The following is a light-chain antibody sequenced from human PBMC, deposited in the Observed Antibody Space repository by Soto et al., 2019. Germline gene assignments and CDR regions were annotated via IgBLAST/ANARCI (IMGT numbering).Light chain of an antibody. V-gene: IGLV1-44*01. Sequence: SVLTPPPSASGTPGQRVTSSCSGSSCNIGSNTVNWYQQLPGTAPKLLIYSNNQRPSGVPDRFSGSKSGTSASLAISGLQSEDEADYYCAAWDDSLNAVVFGGGTKVTVL. CDR3: AAWDDSLNAVV. CDR1: SCNIGSNT. J-gene: IGLJ2*01. CDR2: SNN.